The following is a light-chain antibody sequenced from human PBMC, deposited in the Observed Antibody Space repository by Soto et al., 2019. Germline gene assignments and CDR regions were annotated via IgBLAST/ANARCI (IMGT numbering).Light chain of an antibody. CDR1: SSDVGGYNY. CDR3: SSYAGSNNLV. J-gene: IGLJ2*01. V-gene: IGLV2-8*01. CDR2: DVS. Sequence: QSVLTQPPSASGSPGQSVTISCTGTSSDVGGYNYVSWYQQHPGKAPKLMIYDVSKRPSGVPDRFSGSKSGNTASLTVSGLQAEDEADYYCSSYAGSNNLVFCGGTKLTVL.